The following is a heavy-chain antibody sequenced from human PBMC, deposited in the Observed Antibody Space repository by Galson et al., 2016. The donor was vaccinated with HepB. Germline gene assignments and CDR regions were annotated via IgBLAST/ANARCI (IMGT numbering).Heavy chain of an antibody. Sequence: ETLSLTCTVSGDSMDTYYWSWIRQSPGKELEWVSYIYSTGSSNYNPSLKSRAIMSLDTSKNQFSLELTSLTAADTAVYFCAKDRGSEYKKYYMDVWGKGTTVIVSS. CDR3: AKDRGSEYKKYYMDV. V-gene: IGHV4-4*08. CDR1: GDSMDTYY. J-gene: IGHJ6*03. CDR2: IYSTGSS. D-gene: IGHD1-1*01.